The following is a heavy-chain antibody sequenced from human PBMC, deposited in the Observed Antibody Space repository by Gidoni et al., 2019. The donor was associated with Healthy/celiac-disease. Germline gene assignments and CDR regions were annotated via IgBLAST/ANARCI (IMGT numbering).Heavy chain of an antibody. Sequence: EVQLVQSGAEVKKPGESLQISCTGSGYSFTSYCIGWVRQMPGKGLEWMGSIYPGDSDTRYSPSFQGQVTISADKSISTAYLQWSSLKASDTAMYYCARQPVLILWFGEPQNWFDPWGQGSLVTVSS. CDR1: GYSFTSYC. CDR2: IYPGDSDT. V-gene: IGHV5-51*01. D-gene: IGHD3-10*01. J-gene: IGHJ5*02. CDR3: ARQPVLILWFGEPQNWFDP.